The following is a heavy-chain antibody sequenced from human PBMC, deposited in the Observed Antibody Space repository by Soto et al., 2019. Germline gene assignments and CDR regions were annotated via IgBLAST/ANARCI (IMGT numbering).Heavy chain of an antibody. CDR1: GFTFSSYA. CDR2: ISYDGSNK. Sequence: QVQLVESGGGVVQPGRSLRLSCAASGFTFSSYAMHWVRQAPGKGLEWVAVISYDGSNKYYADSVKGRFTISRDNSKNTLNLQMNSLRAEDTAVYYCAREATYYDFWSGYYPYFDYWGQGTLVTVSS. CDR3: AREATYYDFWSGYYPYFDY. D-gene: IGHD3-3*01. J-gene: IGHJ4*02. V-gene: IGHV3-30-3*01.